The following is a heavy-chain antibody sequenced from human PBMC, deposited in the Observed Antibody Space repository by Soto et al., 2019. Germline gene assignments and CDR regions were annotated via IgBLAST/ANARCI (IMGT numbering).Heavy chain of an antibody. V-gene: IGHV1-18*01. Sequence: QVQLVQSGAEVKKPGASVRVSCKASGYTFTSYGISWVRQAPGQGLEWMGWICAYNGNTNYAQSLQGRVTMTTDTSTTTAYVELRSLKSDDTAVYYCARVSPSSRAAEPWGQGTLVTVS. CDR2: ICAYNGNT. CDR1: GYTFTSYG. D-gene: IGHD6-13*01. CDR3: ARVSPSSRAAEP. J-gene: IGHJ4*02.